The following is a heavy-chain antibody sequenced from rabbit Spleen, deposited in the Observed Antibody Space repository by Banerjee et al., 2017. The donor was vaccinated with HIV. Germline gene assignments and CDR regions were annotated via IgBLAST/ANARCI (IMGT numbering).Heavy chain of an antibody. D-gene: IGHD6-1*01. CDR1: GFSFSSSYY. V-gene: IGHV1S45*01. Sequence: QEQLEESGGDLVKPEGSLTLTCTASGFSFSSSYYMSWVRQAPGKGLEWIGRIHTGTGGADYASWAKGRFTISKASSTTVTLQMASLTAADTATYFCARRGDGGDAYHLWGQGTLVTVS. CDR3: ARRGDGGDAYHL. J-gene: IGHJ3*01. CDR2: IHTGTGGA.